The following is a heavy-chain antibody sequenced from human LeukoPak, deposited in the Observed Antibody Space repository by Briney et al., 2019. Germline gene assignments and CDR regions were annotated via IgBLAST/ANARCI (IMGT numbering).Heavy chain of an antibody. V-gene: IGHV3-21*01. CDR3: TTPRERYCSSTSCYGDY. Sequence: PGGSLRLSCAASGFTFSSYSMNWVRQAPGKGLEWVSSISSSSSYIYYADSVKGRFTISRDNAKNSLYLQMNSLRAEDTAVYYCTTPRERYCSSTSCYGDYWGQGTLVTVSS. J-gene: IGHJ4*02. CDR2: ISSSSSYI. D-gene: IGHD2-2*01. CDR1: GFTFSSYS.